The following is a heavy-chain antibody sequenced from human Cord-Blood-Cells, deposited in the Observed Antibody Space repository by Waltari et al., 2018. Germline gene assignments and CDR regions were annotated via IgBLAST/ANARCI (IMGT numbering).Heavy chain of an antibody. V-gene: IGHV4-34*01. J-gene: IGHJ6*02. Sequence: QVQLQQWGAGLLKPSETLSPTCAVYGGSFSGYYWSWIRQPPGKGLEWIGEINHSGSTNYNPSLKSRVTISVDTSKNQFSLKLSSVTAAETAVYYCASLNYYFYYGMDVWGQGTTVTVSS. CDR3: ASLNYYFYYGMDV. CDR1: GGSFSGYY. CDR2: INHSGST.